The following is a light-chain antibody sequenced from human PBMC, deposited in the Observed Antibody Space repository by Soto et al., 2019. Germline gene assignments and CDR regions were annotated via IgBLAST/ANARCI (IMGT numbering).Light chain of an antibody. CDR2: EVS. CDR3: TSYTSSSTLVI. Sequence: QSVLTQPASVSGSPGQSITISCTGTSSDVSGYNYVSWYQQHPGKAPKLMIYEVSNRPSGVSNRFSGSKSGNTASLTISGLQADDDANYYCTSYTSSSTLVIFGGGTKLTVL. V-gene: IGLV2-14*01. J-gene: IGLJ2*01. CDR1: SSDVSGYNY.